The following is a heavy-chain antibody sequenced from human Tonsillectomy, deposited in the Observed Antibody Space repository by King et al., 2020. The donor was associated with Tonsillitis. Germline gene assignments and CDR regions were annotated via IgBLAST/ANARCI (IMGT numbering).Heavy chain of an antibody. V-gene: IGHV4-39*01. CDR3: GRLWYSGNYGRGWFDP. CDR1: GGSISSSSYY. CDR2: IYYNGST. Sequence: QLQESGPGLVKPSETLSLTCTVSGGSISSSSYYCGWIRQPPGKGLEWIGSIYYNGSTYYTPSLKSRVTMSVDTSKNQFSLKLSSVTAADTAVYYCGRLWYSGNYGRGWFDPWGQGTLVTVSS. J-gene: IGHJ5*02. D-gene: IGHD1-26*01.